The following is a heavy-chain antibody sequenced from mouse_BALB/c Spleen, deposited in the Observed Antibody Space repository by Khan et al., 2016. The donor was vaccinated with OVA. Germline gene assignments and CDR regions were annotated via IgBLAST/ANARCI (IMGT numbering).Heavy chain of an antibody. J-gene: IGHJ2*01. D-gene: IGHD1-1*01. V-gene: IGHV1-87*01. CDR1: GYTFTSYW. CDR2: VYPGDGNT. CDR3: SRGGITTGYFDY. Sequence: QVQLQQSGTELARPGASVKLSCKASGYTFTSYWMQWVKQRPGQGLEWIGAVYPGDGNTRYTQKFKGKATLTADKSSSTAHIQLGILAADDSAVDYWSRGGITTGYFDYWGQGTTRTVSS.